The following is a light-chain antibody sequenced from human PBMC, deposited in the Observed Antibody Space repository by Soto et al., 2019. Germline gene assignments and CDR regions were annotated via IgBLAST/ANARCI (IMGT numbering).Light chain of an antibody. CDR3: QQSYSTPPIT. CDR2: AAS. J-gene: IGKJ5*01. CDR1: QSISNY. Sequence: DIQMTQSPSSLSASVGDRVTITCRASQSISNYLNWYQQKPGKAPKLLIYAASSLRSGVPSRFSGSGSGTDFTLTISSLQPEDFATYYCQQSYSTPPITFGQGTRLEIK. V-gene: IGKV1-39*01.